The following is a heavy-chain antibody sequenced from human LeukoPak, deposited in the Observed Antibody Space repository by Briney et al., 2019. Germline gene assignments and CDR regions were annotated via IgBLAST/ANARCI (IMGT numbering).Heavy chain of an antibody. V-gene: IGHV1-18*01. CDR1: GYTFASYG. CDR2: ISAYNGNT. Sequence: GASVKVSCKASGYTFASYGISWLRQAPGQGLEWMGWISAYNGNTNYAQKLQGRVTMTTDTSTSTAYMELRSLRSDDTAVYYCARTWRWLQFGFFPFDYWGQGTLVTVSS. CDR3: ARTWRWLQFGFFPFDY. J-gene: IGHJ4*02. D-gene: IGHD5-24*01.